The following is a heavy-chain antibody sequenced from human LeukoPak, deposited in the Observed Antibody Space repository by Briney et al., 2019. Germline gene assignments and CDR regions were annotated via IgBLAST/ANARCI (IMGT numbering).Heavy chain of an antibody. Sequence: PGGSLRLSCAASGFTFLTYAMSWVRQAPGKGLQWVSVIRDSGASTYYADSVKGRFTISRDNSKNTLYLQMNSLRAEDTAVYYCAKMWGYFDYWGQGTLVTVSS. J-gene: IGHJ4*02. V-gene: IGHV3-23*01. CDR1: GFTFLTYA. CDR2: IRDSGAST. D-gene: IGHD1-26*01. CDR3: AKMWGYFDY.